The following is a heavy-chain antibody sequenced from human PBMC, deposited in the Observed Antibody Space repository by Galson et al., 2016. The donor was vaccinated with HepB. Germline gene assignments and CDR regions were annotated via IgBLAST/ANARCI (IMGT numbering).Heavy chain of an antibody. CDR3: ARDRDSDIDDYYYMDV. CDR2: IIPIFGST. J-gene: IGHJ6*03. CDR1: GGTFSTYA. V-gene: IGHV1-69*13. Sequence: SVKVSCKASGGTFSTYAVSWVRQAPGQGLEWLGGIIPIFGSTKYAQNFQGRVTITADESTGTAYMELSGLTSEDTAVYYCARDRDSDIDDYYYMDVWGKGTTVTVSS.